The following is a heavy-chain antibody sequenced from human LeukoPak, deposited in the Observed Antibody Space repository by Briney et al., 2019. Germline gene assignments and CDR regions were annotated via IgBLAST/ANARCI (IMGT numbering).Heavy chain of an antibody. CDR1: GFTFGSYS. V-gene: IGHV3-48*01. Sequence: GGSLRLSCAASGFTFGSYSMNWVRQAPGKGLEWVSYISSSSSTIYYADSVKGRFTISRDNGKNSLYLQMNSLRAEDTAVYYCARGSVIAIPGYWGQGTLVTVSS. D-gene: IGHD2-21*01. CDR2: ISSSSSTI. J-gene: IGHJ4*02. CDR3: ARGSVIAIPGY.